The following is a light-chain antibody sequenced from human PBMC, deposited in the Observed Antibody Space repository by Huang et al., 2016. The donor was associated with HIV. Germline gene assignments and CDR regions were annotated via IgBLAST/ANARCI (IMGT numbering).Light chain of an antibody. V-gene: IGKV3-15*01. CDR3: QQYNNWPFT. J-gene: IGKJ3*01. CDR2: GAS. CDR1: QSISSK. Sequence: ERVMTQSPVTLSVSPGERATFSCRASQSISSKLAWYPQKPGQALRLLIYGASTRATGIPARFSGSGSGTEFTLTISSLQSEDFAVYYCQQYNNWPFTFGPGTRVDIK.